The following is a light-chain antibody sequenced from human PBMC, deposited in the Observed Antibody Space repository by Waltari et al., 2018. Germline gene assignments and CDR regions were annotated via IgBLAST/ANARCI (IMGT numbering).Light chain of an antibody. Sequence: QSALTQPPSASGSPGQSATISCTGTSSDVGGYNYVSWYQQHPGKAPKLMVYEVSKRPSGVPGRFSGSKSGNTASLTVSGLQAEDEADYYCSSYAGNNNYVFGTGTKVTVL. CDR3: SSYAGNNNYV. CDR2: EVS. V-gene: IGLV2-8*01. J-gene: IGLJ1*01. CDR1: SSDVGGYNY.